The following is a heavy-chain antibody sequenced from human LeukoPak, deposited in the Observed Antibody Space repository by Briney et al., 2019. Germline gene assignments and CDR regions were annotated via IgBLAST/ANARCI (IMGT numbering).Heavy chain of an antibody. Sequence: GASVTVSFKASGGTFSSYAISWVRQAPGQGLEWMGGIIPIFGTANYAQKFQGRVTITTDESTSTAYMELSSLRSEDTAVYYCASQTTTRPSAFDYWGQGTLVTVSS. D-gene: IGHD1-26*01. V-gene: IGHV1-69*05. CDR2: IIPIFGTA. CDR3: ASQTTTRPSAFDY. J-gene: IGHJ4*02. CDR1: GGTFSSYA.